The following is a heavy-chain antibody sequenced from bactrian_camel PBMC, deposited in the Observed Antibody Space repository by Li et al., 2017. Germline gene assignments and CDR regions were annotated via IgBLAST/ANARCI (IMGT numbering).Heavy chain of an antibody. J-gene: IGHJ7*01. D-gene: IGHD2*01. V-gene: IGHV3S53*01. CDR2: INNDGTS. CDR1: GYSHSSNC. Sequence: HVQLVESGGGSVQSGGSLKLSCDASGYSHSSNCLGWFRQVPGKAREGVATINNDGTSTYIDAVQGRFSISMDTAKNTLYLQMNNLKPEDTAVYYCAAAGSVIVGLRSCFYGMDYFGNGTQVTVS.